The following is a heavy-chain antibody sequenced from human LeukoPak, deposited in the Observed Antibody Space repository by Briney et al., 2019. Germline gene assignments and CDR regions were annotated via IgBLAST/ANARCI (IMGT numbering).Heavy chain of an antibody. CDR1: GFTFTSHD. D-gene: IGHD5/OR15-5a*01. J-gene: IGHJ6*02. V-gene: IGHV1-8*01. CDR2: MNPNSGNT. Sequence: ASVKVSCKASGFTFTSHDYNWVRQATGQGLEWMGWMNPNSGNTGYAQKFQGRVTMTRSTSISTAYMELSSLRSEDTAVYYCARELRSTYYYYYGMDVWGQGTTVTVSS. CDR3: ARELRSTYYYYYGMDV.